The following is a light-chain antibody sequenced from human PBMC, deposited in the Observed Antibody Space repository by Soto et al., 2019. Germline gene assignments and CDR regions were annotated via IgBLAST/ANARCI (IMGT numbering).Light chain of an antibody. CDR1: SSNIGSNY. J-gene: IGLJ2*01. CDR3: AAWDDSLSGVV. V-gene: IGLV1-47*02. Sequence: QSVLTQPPSASGTPGQRVTISCPGSSSNIGSNYVYWYQHLPGTGPKLLIYSHNQRPSGVPDRFSGSTSGTSASLAISGLRSDDEGHYYCAAWDDSLSGVVFGGGTKLTVL. CDR2: SHN.